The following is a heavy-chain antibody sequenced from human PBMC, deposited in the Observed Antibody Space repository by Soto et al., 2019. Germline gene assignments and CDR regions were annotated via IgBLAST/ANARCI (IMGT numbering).Heavy chain of an antibody. D-gene: IGHD1-26*01. V-gene: IGHV3-23*01. CDR3: AKLGGVYWYFDL. CDR1: GFTFNSYA. J-gene: IGHJ2*01. Sequence: GGSLRLSCAASGFTFNSYAMIWVRQAPGKGLEWVSGIIGSGGSTYYADPVKGRFTISRDNSKNTLYLQMNSLRAEDTAVYYCAKLGGVYWYFDLWGRGTLVTVSS. CDR2: IIGSGGST.